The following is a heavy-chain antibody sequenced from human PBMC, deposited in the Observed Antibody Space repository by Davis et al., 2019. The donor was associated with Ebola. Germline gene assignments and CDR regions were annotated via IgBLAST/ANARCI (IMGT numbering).Heavy chain of an antibody. J-gene: IGHJ4*02. Sequence: GGSLRLSCAASGFTFSSYGMHWVRQAPGKGLEWVANIKQDGSEKYYVDSVKGRFTISRNNSKNTLYLQMNSLTAEDTAVYYCASAHRVGDYWGQGTLVTVSS. CDR3: ASAHRVGDY. D-gene: IGHD1-26*01. CDR2: IKQDGSEK. CDR1: GFTFSSYG. V-gene: IGHV3-7*01.